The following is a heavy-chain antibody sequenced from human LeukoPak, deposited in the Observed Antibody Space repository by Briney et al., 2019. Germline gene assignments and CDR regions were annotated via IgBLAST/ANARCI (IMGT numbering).Heavy chain of an antibody. D-gene: IGHD5-18*01. Sequence: ASVKVSCKASGYTFTGYYMHWVRQAPGQGLEWMGRINPNSGGTNYAQKFQGRVTMTRDTSISTAYMELSSLRSEDTAVYYCARDQYSYGWWDWGQGTLVTVSS. CDR1: GYTFTGYY. CDR2: INPNSGGT. CDR3: ARDQYSYGWWD. J-gene: IGHJ4*02. V-gene: IGHV1-2*06.